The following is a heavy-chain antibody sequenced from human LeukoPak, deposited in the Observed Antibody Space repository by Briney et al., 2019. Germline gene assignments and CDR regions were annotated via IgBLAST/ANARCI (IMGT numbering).Heavy chain of an antibody. CDR2: IYPGDSDT. CDR3: ARQHRMMYSSSWTDAFDI. CDR1: GSSFTSYW. V-gene: IGHV5-51*01. D-gene: IGHD6-13*01. J-gene: IGHJ3*02. Sequence: GASLKISCKGSGSSFTSYWIGWVRQMPGKGLEWMGIIYPGDSDTRYSPSFPGPVTISADQSIRTASLQWSSLKASDTAMYYCARQHRMMYSSSWTDAFDIWGQGTMVTVSS.